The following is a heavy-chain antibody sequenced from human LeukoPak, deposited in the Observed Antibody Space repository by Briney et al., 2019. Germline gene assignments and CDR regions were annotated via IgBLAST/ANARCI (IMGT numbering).Heavy chain of an antibody. Sequence: LSLTCTVPSGSISLYYWSWVRQAPGKGLEWVSVISGSGGTTYYADSVKGRFTISRDNAKNSLYLQMNSLRAEDTAVYYCARETRVRWTDYWGQGILVTVSS. CDR1: SGSISLYY. CDR3: ARETRVRWTDY. CDR2: ISGSGGTT. D-gene: IGHD5-24*01. V-gene: IGHV3-11*04. J-gene: IGHJ4*02.